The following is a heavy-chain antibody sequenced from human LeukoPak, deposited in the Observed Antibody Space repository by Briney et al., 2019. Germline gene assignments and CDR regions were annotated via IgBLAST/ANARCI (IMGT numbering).Heavy chain of an antibody. D-gene: IGHD4-17*01. V-gene: IGHV3-23*01. CDR3: AKDGSGDYEDY. CDR2: ISGSGGST. J-gene: IGHJ4*02. CDR1: GFTFSTYS. Sequence: GGSLRLSCAASGFTFSTYSMNWVRQAPGKGLEWVSAISGSGGSTYYADSVKGRSTISRDNSKNTLYLQMNSLRADDTAVYYCAKDGSGDYEDYWGQGTLVTVSS.